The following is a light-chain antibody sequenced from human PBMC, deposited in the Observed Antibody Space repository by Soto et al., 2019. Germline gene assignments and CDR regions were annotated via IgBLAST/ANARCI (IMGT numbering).Light chain of an antibody. J-gene: IGKJ4*01. V-gene: IGKV1-39*01. CDR1: QSISSY. CDR2: AAS. CDR3: QQSYSTPLT. Sequence: DIQMTQSPSSLSASVGDRVTIPCRASQSISSYLNWYQQKKGKAPKILIYAASSLQSGVPSRFSGSGSGTDFTLTISSLQPEDFETYYCQQSYSTPLTFGGGTKVDIK.